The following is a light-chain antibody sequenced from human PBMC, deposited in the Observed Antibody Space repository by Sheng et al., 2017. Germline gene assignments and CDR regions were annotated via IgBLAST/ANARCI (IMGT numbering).Light chain of an antibody. Sequence: DIQMTQSPSTLSASVGDRVTITCRASQSISSWLAWYQQKPGKAPKLLIYKASSLESGVPSRFSGSGSGTEFTLTISSLQPDDFATYYCQQTYSSPWAFGRGTRIEIK. CDR1: QSISSW. J-gene: IGKJ1*01. V-gene: IGKV1-5*03. CDR2: KAS. CDR3: QQTYSSPWA.